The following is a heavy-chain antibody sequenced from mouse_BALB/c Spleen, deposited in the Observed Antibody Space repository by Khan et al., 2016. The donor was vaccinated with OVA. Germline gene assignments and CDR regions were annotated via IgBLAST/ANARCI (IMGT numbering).Heavy chain of an antibody. J-gene: IGHJ4*01. D-gene: IGHD2-4*01. CDR1: GFSLTNYG. CDR3: ARQPYYHYNVMDY. V-gene: IGHV2-6-1*01. Sequence: QVQLKESGPGLVAPSQSLSITCTISGFSLTNYGIHWVRQHPGKGLEWLVLMWSDGSTTSNSALKSRLTISQDNSKSQVFLKMNSLQTDDTAMYFCARQPYYHYNVMDYWGQGTSVTVSS. CDR2: MWSDGST.